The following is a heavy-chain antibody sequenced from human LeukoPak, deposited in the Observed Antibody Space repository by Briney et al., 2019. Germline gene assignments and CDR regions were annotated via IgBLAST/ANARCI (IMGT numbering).Heavy chain of an antibody. CDR3: AKTDSSDYSYYFDY. Sequence: GGSLRLSCAASGFTFSSYAMSWVRQAPGKGLEWVSAISGSGGRTYYADSVKGRFTISRDNSKNTLYLQMNSLRAEDAAVYYCAKTDSSDYSYYFDYWGQGTLVTVSS. D-gene: IGHD3-22*01. J-gene: IGHJ4*02. CDR2: ISGSGGRT. CDR1: GFTFSSYA. V-gene: IGHV3-23*01.